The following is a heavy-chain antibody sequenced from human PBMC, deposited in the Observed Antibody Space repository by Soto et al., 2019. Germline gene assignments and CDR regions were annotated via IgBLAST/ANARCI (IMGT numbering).Heavy chain of an antibody. Sequence: QVQLVQSGAEVQKPGSSVKVSCKASGGTFSSYAISWVRQAPGQGLEWMGGIIPIFGTANYAQKFQGSVKITADESTSTAYMELSSLRSEDTAVYYCARDAIGSIAARPYYDCGMDVWGQGTTVTVSS. V-gene: IGHV1-69*01. D-gene: IGHD6-6*01. J-gene: IGHJ6*02. CDR3: ARDAIGSIAARPYYDCGMDV. CDR1: GGTFSSYA. CDR2: IIPIFGTA.